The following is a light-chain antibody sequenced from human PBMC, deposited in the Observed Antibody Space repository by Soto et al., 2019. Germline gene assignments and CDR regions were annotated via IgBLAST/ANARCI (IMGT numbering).Light chain of an antibody. CDR3: SSYTSSSTLVV. CDR2: DVS. J-gene: IGLJ2*01. V-gene: IGLV2-14*01. CDR1: SSDVGGYNY. Sequence: QSALTQPASVSGSPGQSITISCTGTSSDVGGYNYVSWYQQHPGKAPKLMIYDVSNRASGVSNRFSGSKSGNTDALTISGFQAEDEADYYCSSYTSSSTLVVFGGGTKLTVL.